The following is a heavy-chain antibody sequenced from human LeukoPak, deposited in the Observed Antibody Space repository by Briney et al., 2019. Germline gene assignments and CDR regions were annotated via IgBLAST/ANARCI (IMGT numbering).Heavy chain of an antibody. J-gene: IGHJ4*02. CDR2: IYSGGST. CDR1: GFTVSNNY. V-gene: IGHV3-53*01. Sequence: PGGSLRLSCAASGFTVSNNYMTWVRQAPGKGLEWVSVIYSGGSTYYADSVKGRFTISRDNSKSTLYLQMNSLRAEDTAFYYCARDKGGDEGSKFDSWGQGTLVTVSS. CDR3: ARDKGGDEGSKFDS. D-gene: IGHD2-21*01.